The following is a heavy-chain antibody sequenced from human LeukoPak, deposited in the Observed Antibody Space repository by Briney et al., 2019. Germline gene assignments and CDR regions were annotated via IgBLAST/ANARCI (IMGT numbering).Heavy chain of an antibody. V-gene: IGHV3-74*01. Sequence: GGSLRLSCAASGFTFSSYWMHWVRQVPGKGRVWVSRINSDGSSTSYADSVKGRFTISRDNARNTLYLQMNSLRAEDTAVYYCVTMIVVVLGRDYWGQGTLVTVSS. CDR1: GFTFSSYW. D-gene: IGHD3-22*01. CDR3: VTMIVVVLGRDY. J-gene: IGHJ4*02. CDR2: INSDGSST.